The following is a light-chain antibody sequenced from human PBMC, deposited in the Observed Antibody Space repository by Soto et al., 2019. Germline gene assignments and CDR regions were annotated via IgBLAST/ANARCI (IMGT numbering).Light chain of an antibody. CDR2: GAS. V-gene: IGKV3-15*01. CDR1: QSVSAN. Sequence: EIVMTQSPATLSVSPGERATLSCRASQSVSANLAWYQQKPGQAPRLLFYGASTRATGIPARFSGSGSGTEFTLTISSLQSEDFGLYYCQQYSTWPPVTFGQ. CDR3: QQYSTWPPVT. J-gene: IGKJ5*01.